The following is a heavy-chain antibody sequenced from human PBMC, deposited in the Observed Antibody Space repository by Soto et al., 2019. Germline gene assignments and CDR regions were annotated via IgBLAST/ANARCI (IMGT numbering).Heavy chain of an antibody. CDR1: GYTFTGYY. CDR3: ARPARECNSPGCAN. V-gene: IGHV1-2*04. D-gene: IGHD2-2*01. J-gene: IGHJ4*02. CDR2: INPNSGGT. Sequence: ASVKVSCKASGYTFTGYYMHWVRQAPGQGLEWMGWINPNSGGTNYAQKFQGWVTMTRDTSISTAYMELSRLRAEDTAVYYCARPARECNSPGCANWGQGTLVTVSS.